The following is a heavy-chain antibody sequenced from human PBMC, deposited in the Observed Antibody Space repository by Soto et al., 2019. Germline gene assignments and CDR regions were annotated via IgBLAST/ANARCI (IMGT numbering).Heavy chain of an antibody. V-gene: IGHV3-74*01. J-gene: IGHJ3*01. Sequence: EAQLVESGGGLVQPGGSRRLSCAASGFTFSSYWMHWVRQAPGKGLVWVSRIKTDGSSTNYADSVKGRFTISRDNAKNALYLEMNSLRDEDTAVYYCARGVPNHYGFDGWGQGTMVTVSS. CDR3: ARGVPNHYGFDG. D-gene: IGHD4-17*01. CDR2: IKTDGSST. CDR1: GFTFSSYW.